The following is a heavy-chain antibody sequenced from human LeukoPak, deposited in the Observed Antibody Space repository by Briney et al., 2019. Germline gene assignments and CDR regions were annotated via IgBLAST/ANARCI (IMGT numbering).Heavy chain of an antibody. CDR2: INPSGGST. J-gene: IGHJ5*02. CDR1: GYTFTSYY. Sequence: ASVKVSCKASGYTFTSYYMHWVRQAPGQGLEWMGIINPSGGSTSNAQKFQGRVTMTRDTSTSAVYMELSSLTSEDTAVYYCARDNNTSSLADPWGQGTLVTVSS. V-gene: IGHV1-46*01. CDR3: ARDNNTSSLADP. D-gene: IGHD2/OR15-2a*01.